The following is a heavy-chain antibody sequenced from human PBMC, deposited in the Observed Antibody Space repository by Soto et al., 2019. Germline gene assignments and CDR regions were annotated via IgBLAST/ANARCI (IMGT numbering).Heavy chain of an antibody. CDR3: ARVSSNWYPDY. D-gene: IGHD6-13*01. V-gene: IGHV4-59*08. J-gene: IGHJ4*02. Sequence: QVQLQESGPGLVKSSETLSLTCTVSSGSISNYFWSWIRQPPGEGLEWIGYISYSGTTDYNPSLKSRVTMSVDTSKNQFSLKLSSVTAADTAVYYCARVSSNWYPDYWGQGTLVTVSS. CDR1: SGSISNYF. CDR2: ISYSGTT.